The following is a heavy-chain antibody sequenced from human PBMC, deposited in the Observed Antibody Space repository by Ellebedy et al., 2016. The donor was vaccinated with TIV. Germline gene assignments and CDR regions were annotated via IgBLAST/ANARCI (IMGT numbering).Heavy chain of an antibody. Sequence: GESLKISCAASGFTFSSHNMHWVRQPTGKGLEWVSGITSAGDTYYLGSVKGRFIISRDSAKNSVSLQMNSLRAEDTAVYYCARATSGFDYWGQGALATVSS. D-gene: IGHD5-24*01. CDR2: ITSAGDT. V-gene: IGHV3-13*01. J-gene: IGHJ4*02. CDR3: ARATSGFDY. CDR1: GFTFSSHN.